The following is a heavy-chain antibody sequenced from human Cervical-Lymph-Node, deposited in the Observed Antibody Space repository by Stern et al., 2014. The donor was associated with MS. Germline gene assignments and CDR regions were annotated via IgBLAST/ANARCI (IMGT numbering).Heavy chain of an antibody. CDR1: GFTFSGCW. Sequence: EVQLVESGGGLVQPGGSLRLSCAASGFTFSGCWLTWVRQAPGKGLGWVASIKDDVSDRYYVDSVKGRFSISRDNAKTSLFLQMNGLRAEDTAVYYCARDRYFGAFDIWGQGTMVTVSS. CDR2: IKDDVSDR. CDR3: ARDRYFGAFDI. J-gene: IGHJ3*02. V-gene: IGHV3-7*01. D-gene: IGHD3-10*01.